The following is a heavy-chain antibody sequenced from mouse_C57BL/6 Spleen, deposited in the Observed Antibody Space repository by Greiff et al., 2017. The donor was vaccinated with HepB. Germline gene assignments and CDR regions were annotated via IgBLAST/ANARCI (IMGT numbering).Heavy chain of an antibody. J-gene: IGHJ2*01. V-gene: IGHV1-69*01. D-gene: IGHD3-2*02. CDR2: IDHSDSYT. Sequence: VQLQQPGAELVMPGASVKLSCKASGYTFTSYWMHWVKQRPGQGLERIGEIDHSDSYTNYNQKFKGKSTLTVDKSSSTAYMRLSSLTSEDSAVYYCARSAAQAYYFDYWGRGTTLTVSS. CDR1: GYTFTSYW. CDR3: ARSAAQAYYFDY.